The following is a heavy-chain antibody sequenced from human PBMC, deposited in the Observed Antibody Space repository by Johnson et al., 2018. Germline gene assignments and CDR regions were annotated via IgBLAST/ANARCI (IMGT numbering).Heavy chain of an antibody. Sequence: VQLVQSGGGLVKPGGSLRLSCAASGFTFSSYSMNWVRQAPGKGLEWVSSISSSSSYIYYADSVKGRFTISRDNAKKSLYLQMNSLRAEDTAVYYCARGGAAAGTDAFDIWGQGTMVTVSS. CDR3: ARGGAAAGTDAFDI. J-gene: IGHJ3*02. CDR2: ISSSSSYI. V-gene: IGHV3-21*01. D-gene: IGHD6-13*01. CDR1: GFTFSSYS.